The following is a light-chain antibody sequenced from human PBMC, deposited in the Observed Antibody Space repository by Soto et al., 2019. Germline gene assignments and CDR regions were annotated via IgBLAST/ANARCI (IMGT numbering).Light chain of an antibody. V-gene: IGLV1-40*01. Sequence: QSVLTQPPSVSGAPGQRVTISCTGSSSNIGAGYDVHWYQQLPGTAPQLLIYGNSQRPSGVPDRCSDSKSGPSASLAITWLQAEDEGDYYCQSDDSRLSVVFGGGTKLTVL. CDR3: QSDDSRLSVV. CDR2: GNS. J-gene: IGLJ2*01. CDR1: SSNIGAGYD.